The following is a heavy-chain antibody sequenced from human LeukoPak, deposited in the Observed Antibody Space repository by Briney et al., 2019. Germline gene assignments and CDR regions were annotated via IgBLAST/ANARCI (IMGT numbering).Heavy chain of an antibody. CDR3: ARLGAGMHFFYLDL. J-gene: IGHJ4*02. V-gene: IGHV3-9*01. Sequence: PGGSLRLSCAASGFTFDDYAMHWFRQAPVKGLEWVSGITWNSDNIEYADSVKGRFTISRDNAKNSLYLQMNSLRAEDTAFYYCARLGAGMHFFYLDLWGQGTLVTVSS. D-gene: IGHD3-3*02. CDR2: ITWNSDNI. CDR1: GFTFDDYA.